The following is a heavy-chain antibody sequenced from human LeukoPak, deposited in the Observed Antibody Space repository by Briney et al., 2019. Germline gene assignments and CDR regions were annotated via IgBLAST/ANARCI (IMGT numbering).Heavy chain of an antibody. CDR1: GFTFSSYA. CDR3: ARKLGHFDY. D-gene: IGHD7-27*01. J-gene: IGHJ4*02. V-gene: IGHV3-30-3*01. CDR2: ISYDGSNK. Sequence: GGSLRLSCAASGFTFSSYAMHWVRQAPGKGLEWVAVISYDGSNKYYADSVKGRFTISRDNSKNTLYLQMNSLRAEDTAVYYCARKLGHFDYWGQGTLVTVSS.